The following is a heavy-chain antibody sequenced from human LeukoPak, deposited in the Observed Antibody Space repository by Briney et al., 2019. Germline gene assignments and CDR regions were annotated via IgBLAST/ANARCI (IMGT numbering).Heavy chain of an antibody. V-gene: IGHV4-39*07. D-gene: IGHD3-22*01. CDR3: ARYLRAGGRYYDR. Sequence: SETLSLTCTVSGGSISSSSYYWSWIRQPPGKGLEWIGEINHSGSTNYNPSLKSRVTISVDTSKNQFSLKLSSVTAADTAVYYYARYLRAGGRYYDRWGQGTLVTVSS. CDR1: GGSISSSSYY. CDR2: INHSGST. J-gene: IGHJ4*02.